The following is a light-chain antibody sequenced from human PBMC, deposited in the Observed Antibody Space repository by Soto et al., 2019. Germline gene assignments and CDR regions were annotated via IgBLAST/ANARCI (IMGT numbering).Light chain of an antibody. CDR2: AAI. CDR1: QDIANY. J-gene: IGKJ1*01. V-gene: IGKV1-27*01. Sequence: DIQMTQSPSSLSASVGDRVTITCRASQDIANYLAWYQQKPGRVPQLLIYAAITLQSGVPSRFSGSGSGTDFALTISSLQPEDGATDYCQNYYNAPRTFGQGTKVE. CDR3: QNYYNAPRT.